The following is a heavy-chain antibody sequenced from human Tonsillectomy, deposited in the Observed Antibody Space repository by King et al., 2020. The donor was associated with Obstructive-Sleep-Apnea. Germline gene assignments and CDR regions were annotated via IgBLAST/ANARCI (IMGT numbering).Heavy chain of an antibody. CDR3: ARGPSRSKYSRSSSPAY. CDR1: GYSFTSYW. J-gene: IGHJ4*02. CDR2: IDPSDSYT. D-gene: IGHD6-6*01. V-gene: IGHV5-10-1*01. Sequence: QLVQSGAEVKKPGESLRISCKGSGYSFTSYWISWVRQMPGKGLEWMGRIDPSDSYTNYSPSFQGHVTISADKSISTAYLQWSSLKASDTAMYYCARGPSRSKYSRSSSPAYWGQGTLVTVSS.